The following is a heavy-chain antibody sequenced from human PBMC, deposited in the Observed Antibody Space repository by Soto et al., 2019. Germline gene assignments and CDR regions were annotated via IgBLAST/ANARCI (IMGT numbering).Heavy chain of an antibody. D-gene: IGHD2-2*02. CDR3: ARILLDCSSTSCYTGPGY. V-gene: IGHV5-10-1*01. CDR2: IDPSDSYT. Sequence: GESLKISCKGSGYSFTSYWISWVRQMPGKGLEWMGRIDPSDSYTNYSPSFQGHVTISADKSISTAYLQWSSLKASDTAMYYCARILLDCSSTSCYTGPGYWGQGTLVTVSS. J-gene: IGHJ4*02. CDR1: GYSFTSYW.